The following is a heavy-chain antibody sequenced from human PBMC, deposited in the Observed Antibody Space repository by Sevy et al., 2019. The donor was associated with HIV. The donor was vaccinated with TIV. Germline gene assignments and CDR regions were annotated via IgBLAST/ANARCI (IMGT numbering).Heavy chain of an antibody. V-gene: IGHV3-21*01. CDR2: ISCSSTYI. CDR3: ASGSLDSTGYPFDY. J-gene: IGHJ4*02. Sequence: GGSLRLSCAASGFTFSIYTMNWVRQAPGKGLEWVSSISCSSTYIYYADSVRGRFTISRDNAKNSLYLQMHSLRAEDTAVYYCASGSLDSTGYPFDYWGQGTLVTVSS. CDR1: GFTFSIYT. D-gene: IGHD3-22*01.